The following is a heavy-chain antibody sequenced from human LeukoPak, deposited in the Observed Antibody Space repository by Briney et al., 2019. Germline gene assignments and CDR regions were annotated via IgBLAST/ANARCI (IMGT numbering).Heavy chain of an antibody. CDR2: IGDSGGST. Sequence: QTGGSLRLSCAASGFTLGAMSWLCQAPGKGLEWVSTIGDSGGSTYYADSVKGRFTISRDNSKNTLYLQMNSLRAEDSAVYYCAKYRGFGDSYDSWGQGTLVTVSS. D-gene: IGHD3-10*01. J-gene: IGHJ4*02. V-gene: IGHV3-23*01. CDR3: AKYRGFGDSYDS. CDR1: GFTLGAM.